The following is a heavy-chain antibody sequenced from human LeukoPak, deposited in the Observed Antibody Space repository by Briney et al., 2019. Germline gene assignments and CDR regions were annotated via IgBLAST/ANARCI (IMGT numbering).Heavy chain of an antibody. J-gene: IGHJ4*02. V-gene: IGHV4-34*01. CDR1: GGSFSGYY. D-gene: IGHD5/OR15-5a*01. CDR2: INHSGST. Sequence: PSETLSLTCAVYGGSFSGYYWSWIRQPPGKGLEWIGEINHSGSTNYNPSLKSRVTISVDTSKNQFSLKLSSVTAEDTAVYYCARDLYDLLDYWGQGTLVTVSS. CDR3: ARDLYDLLDY.